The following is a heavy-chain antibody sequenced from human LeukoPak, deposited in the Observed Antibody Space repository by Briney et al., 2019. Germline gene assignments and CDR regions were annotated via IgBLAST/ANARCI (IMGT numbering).Heavy chain of an antibody. V-gene: IGHV1-2*06. J-gene: IGHJ3*02. Sequence: ASVKVSCRASGYTFTGYYMHWVRQAPGQGLEWMGRINPNSGGTNYAQKFQGRVTMTRDTSISTAYMELSRLRSDDTAVYYCARDLTMVRGVIITWAGSDDAFDIWGQGTMVTVSS. CDR3: ARDLTMVRGVIITWAGSDDAFDI. CDR1: GYTFTGYY. D-gene: IGHD3-10*01. CDR2: INPNSGGT.